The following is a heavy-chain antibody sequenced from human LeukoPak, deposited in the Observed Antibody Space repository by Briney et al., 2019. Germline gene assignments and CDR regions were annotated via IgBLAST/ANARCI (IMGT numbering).Heavy chain of an antibody. J-gene: IGHJ4*02. D-gene: IGHD2-8*01. CDR1: GFTFSSYW. Sequence: QPGGSLRLSCAASGFTFSSYWMTWVRQAPGKGLEWVANINHDGSEKYYVDSVRGRFTISRDNAKNSLDLQMNSLRAEDRAVYYCARLLAYGGGGEAFDYWGQGTLVTVSS. CDR2: INHDGSEK. CDR3: ARLLAYGGGGEAFDY. V-gene: IGHV3-7*01.